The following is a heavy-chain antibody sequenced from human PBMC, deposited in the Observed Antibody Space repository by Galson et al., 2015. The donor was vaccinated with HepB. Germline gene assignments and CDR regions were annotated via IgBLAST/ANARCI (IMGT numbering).Heavy chain of an antibody. CDR1: GFTFSDAW. CDR2: VKSRTFGGTA. Sequence: LSCAASGFTFSDAWMSWVRQAPGKGLEWVGRVKSRTFGGTADYGTPVKGRFTISRDDSKHTLSLLMNSLKTEDTAVYYCTTTVRSEDFVDYWGQGSLVTVSS. D-gene: IGHD3-10*01. J-gene: IGHJ4*02. CDR3: TTTVRSEDFVDY. V-gene: IGHV3-15*01.